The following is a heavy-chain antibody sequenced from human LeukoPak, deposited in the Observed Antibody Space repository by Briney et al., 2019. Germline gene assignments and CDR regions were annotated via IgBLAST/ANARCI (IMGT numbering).Heavy chain of an antibody. D-gene: IGHD5-12*01. CDR1: GYTLINYY. J-gene: IGHJ4*02. CDR2: INPNSGGT. CDR3: ASSWGYDQPALGY. Sequence: ASVRVSCKASGYTLINYYIHWVRQAPGQGLEWMGWINPNSGGTNYAQKFQGWVTMTRDTSISTAYMELSRLRSDDTAVYYCASSWGYDQPALGYWGQGTLVTVSS. V-gene: IGHV1-2*04.